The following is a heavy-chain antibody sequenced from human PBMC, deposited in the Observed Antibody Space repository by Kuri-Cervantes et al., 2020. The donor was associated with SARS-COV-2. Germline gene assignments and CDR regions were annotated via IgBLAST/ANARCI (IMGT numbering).Heavy chain of an antibody. CDR1: GFTFSDYY. V-gene: IGHV3-11*04. CDR2: ISSSGSTI. D-gene: IGHD6-19*01. J-gene: IGHJ4*02. Sequence: GESLKISCSASGFTFSDYYMSWIRQAPGKGLEWVSYISSSGSTIYYADSVKGRFTIARDNAKNSLYLQMNSLRAEDTAVYYCARDLHSSGWTRFGYWGQGTLVTVSS. CDR3: ARDLHSSGWTRFGY.